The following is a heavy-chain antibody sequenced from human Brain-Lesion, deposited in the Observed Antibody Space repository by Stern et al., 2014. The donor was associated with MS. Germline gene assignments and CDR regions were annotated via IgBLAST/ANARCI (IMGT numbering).Heavy chain of an antibody. CDR1: GGSISSGSDY. V-gene: IGHV4-61*02. CDR3: ASGYRIFDY. CDR2: IHPSGSA. Sequence: QVQLVESGPGLVKPSQTLSLTCTASGGSISSGSDYWRLIRQPVGQGLEWIGRIHPSGSAFYAPSLKRRVPFSTHTSMYTLSSVINSATAADTAIYYCASGYRIFDYWGQGILVTVSS. D-gene: IGHD5-18*01. J-gene: IGHJ4*02.